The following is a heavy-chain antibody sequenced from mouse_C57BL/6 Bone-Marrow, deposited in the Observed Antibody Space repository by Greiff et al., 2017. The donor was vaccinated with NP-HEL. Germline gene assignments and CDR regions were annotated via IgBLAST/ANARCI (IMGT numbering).Heavy chain of an antibody. CDR2: IDPENGDT. CDR3: TTGGSSPYAMDY. Sequence: EVQLQQSGAELVRPGASVKLSCTVSGFNIKDDYMHWVKQRPEQGLEWIGWIDPENGDTEYAPKFQGKATITADTSSNTAYLQLSSLTSEDTAVYSCTTGGSSPYAMDYWGQGTSVTVSS. D-gene: IGHD1-1*01. CDR1: GFNIKDDY. J-gene: IGHJ4*01. V-gene: IGHV14-4*01.